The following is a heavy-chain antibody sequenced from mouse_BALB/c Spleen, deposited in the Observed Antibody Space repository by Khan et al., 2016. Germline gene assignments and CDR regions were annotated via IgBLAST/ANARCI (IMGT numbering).Heavy chain of an antibody. J-gene: IGHJ2*01. Sequence: EVQLQESGPGLVKPSQSLSLTCTVTGYSITSDYAWNWIRQFPGNKLEWMGYISYSGTTRYNPSLKSRTSITRDTSKNQFFLQLNSVTTEDTATYYCALRGWYGYYFDSWGQGTTLTVSS. CDR3: ALRGWYGYYFDS. CDR1: GYSITSDYA. CDR2: ISYSGTT. D-gene: IGHD2-10*02. V-gene: IGHV3-2*02.